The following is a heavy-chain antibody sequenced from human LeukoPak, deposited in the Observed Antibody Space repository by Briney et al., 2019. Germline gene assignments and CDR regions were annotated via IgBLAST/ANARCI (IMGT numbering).Heavy chain of an antibody. CDR2: IYPGDSDN. D-gene: IGHD6-13*01. CDR3: SRQDSSSWPIDS. V-gene: IGHV5-51*01. Sequence: GESLQISCKGSGYLFTSYWSGWGRQLPGKGLEGMGIIYPGDSDNRYSPYFQGEVTISTAKSISTAYLHWNSLKASDTAMYYCSRQDSSSWPIDSWGQGTLVPVSS. CDR1: GYLFTSYW. J-gene: IGHJ4*02.